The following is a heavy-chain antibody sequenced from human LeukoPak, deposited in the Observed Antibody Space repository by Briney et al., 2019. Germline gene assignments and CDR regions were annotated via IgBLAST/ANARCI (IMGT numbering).Heavy chain of an antibody. J-gene: IGHJ4*02. D-gene: IGHD3-16*02. CDR1: GYTFSGYY. V-gene: IGHV1-2*02. CDR2: INPNSGGT. Sequence: ASVKVSCKASGYTFSGYYMHWVRQAPGQGLEWMGWINPNSGGTNYAQKFQGRVTMTRDMSISTAYMELSRLRSDDTAVYYCARDYDYVWERYRYPGDYWGQGTLVTVSS. CDR3: ARDYDYVWERYRYPGDY.